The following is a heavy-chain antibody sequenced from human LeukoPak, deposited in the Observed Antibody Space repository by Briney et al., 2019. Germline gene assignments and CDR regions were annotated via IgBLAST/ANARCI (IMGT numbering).Heavy chain of an antibody. CDR2: INHSGST. CDR3: ARAPSGSYYVYYFDY. CDR1: GGSFSGYY. V-gene: IGHV4-34*01. J-gene: IGHJ4*02. D-gene: IGHD1-26*01. Sequence: SETLSLTCAVYGGSFSGYYWSWIRQPPGKGLEWIGEINHSGSTNYNPSLKSRVTISVDTSKNQLSLKLSSVTAADTAVYYCARAPSGSYYVYYFDYWGQGTLVTVSS.